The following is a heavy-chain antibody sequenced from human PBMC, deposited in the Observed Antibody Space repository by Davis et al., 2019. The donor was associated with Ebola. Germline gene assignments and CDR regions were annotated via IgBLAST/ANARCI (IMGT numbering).Heavy chain of an antibody. D-gene: IGHD5-24*01. Sequence: SETLSLTCTVPGCSISSYYWSWIRQPPGKGLEWIGYIYYSGSTNYNPSLKSRVTISVDTSKNQFSLKLSSVTAADTAVYYCARDQSTSRDGWAYYHYGMDVGGQGTTVTVSS. J-gene: IGHJ6*02. CDR2: IYYSGST. V-gene: IGHV4-59*01. CDR1: GCSISSYY. CDR3: ARDQSTSRDGWAYYHYGMDV.